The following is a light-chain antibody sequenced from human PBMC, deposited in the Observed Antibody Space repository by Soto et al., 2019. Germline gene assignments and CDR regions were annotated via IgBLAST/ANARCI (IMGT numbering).Light chain of an antibody. Sequence: ELVMTQSPATLSVSPGERATLSCRASQSVSRNLAWYQQRPGQAPRLLIYGASTRATGIPARFSGSGSGTEFNLTISSLQSEDFAVYYCQQYPNWPPWTFGQGTNVEIK. CDR3: QQYPNWPPWT. V-gene: IGKV3-15*01. CDR1: QSVSRN. CDR2: GAS. J-gene: IGKJ1*01.